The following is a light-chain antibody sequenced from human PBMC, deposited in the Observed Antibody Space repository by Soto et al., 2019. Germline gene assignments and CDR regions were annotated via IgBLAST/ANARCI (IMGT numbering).Light chain of an antibody. CDR1: SSDVGGHNY. J-gene: IGLJ1*01. V-gene: IGLV2-14*01. CDR3: SAYTSSSTFYV. CDR2: EVS. Sequence: QSALTQPASVSGTPGQSITISCPRASSDVGGHNYVSWYQQHPGKAPKVMIYEVSNRPSGVSNRFSGSKSGNTASLTISGLQAEDEADYYCSAYTSSSTFYVFGTGTKATVL.